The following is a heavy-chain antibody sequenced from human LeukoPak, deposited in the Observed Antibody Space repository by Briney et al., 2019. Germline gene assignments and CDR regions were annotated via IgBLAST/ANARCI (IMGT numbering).Heavy chain of an antibody. D-gene: IGHD3-16*01. CDR3: SSPSLGPD. CDR1: GFTFSSYW. CDR2: IKSDGSTT. J-gene: IGHJ4*02. V-gene: IGHV3-74*01. Sequence: GGSLRLSCVASGFTFSSYWMHWVRQPPGEGLVWVSRIKSDGSTTNYADSVKGRFTISRDNAKNTVYLQMNSLRAEDTAVYYCSSPSLGPDWGQGTLVTVSS.